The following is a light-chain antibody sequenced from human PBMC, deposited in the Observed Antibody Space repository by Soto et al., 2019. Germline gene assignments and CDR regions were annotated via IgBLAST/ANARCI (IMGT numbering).Light chain of an antibody. J-gene: IGKJ1*01. CDR1: QSVLYSSNNKNY. Sequence: DIVMTQSPDSLAVSLGERATINCKSSQSVLYSSNNKNYLAWYQLKPGQPPKLLIYWASTRESGVPDRFSGSGSGTDFTLTISSLQAEDVAVYHCQQYYSSLWTFGQGTKVEIK. CDR3: QQYYSSLWT. V-gene: IGKV4-1*01. CDR2: WAS.